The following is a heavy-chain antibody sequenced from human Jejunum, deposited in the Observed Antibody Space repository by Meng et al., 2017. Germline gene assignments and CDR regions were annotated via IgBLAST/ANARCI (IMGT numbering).Heavy chain of an antibody. J-gene: IGHJ4*02. CDR1: GYTFTDFY. D-gene: IGHD3-16*01. V-gene: IGHV1-2*06. CDR2: INPNNGDA. Sequence: VQLVHSGAEVKKPGASVKVSCKASGYTFTDFYIHWVRQAPGQGLEWMGLINPNNGDASSAQKFQGRVIMSRDTSISTAYMELSGLTSDDTAVYYCLTNNVGPYTGLDYWGQGTLVTVSS. CDR3: LTNNVGPYTGLDY.